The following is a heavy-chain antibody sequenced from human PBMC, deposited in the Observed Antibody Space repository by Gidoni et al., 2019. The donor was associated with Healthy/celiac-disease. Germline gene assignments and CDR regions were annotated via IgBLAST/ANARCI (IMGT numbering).Heavy chain of an antibody. V-gene: IGHV4-59*01. CDR1: GGSISSYY. D-gene: IGHD6-19*01. CDR2: IYYSGST. CDR3: AREFREENWAVAGSSYFDY. J-gene: IGHJ4*02. Sequence: QVQLQESGPGLVKPSETLSLTCTVSGGSISSYYWSWIRQPPGKGLEWIGYIYYSGSTNYNPSLKSRVTISVDTSKNQFSLKLSSVTAADTAVYYCAREFREENWAVAGSSYFDYWGQGTLVTVSS.